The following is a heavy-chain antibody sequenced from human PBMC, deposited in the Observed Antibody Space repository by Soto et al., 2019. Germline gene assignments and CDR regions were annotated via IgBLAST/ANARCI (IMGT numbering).Heavy chain of an antibody. CDR3: ARHLWRNDYNWGYFDL. J-gene: IGHJ2*01. D-gene: IGHD4-4*01. Sequence: QVQLVESGGGVVQPGRSLRLSCAASGFTFSSYAMHWVRQAPGKGLEWVAVISYDGSNKYYADSVKGRFTISRDNSKNTLYLQMISLRAEDTAVYYCARHLWRNDYNWGYFDLWGRGTLVTVSS. V-gene: IGHV3-30-3*01. CDR1: GFTFSSYA. CDR2: ISYDGSNK.